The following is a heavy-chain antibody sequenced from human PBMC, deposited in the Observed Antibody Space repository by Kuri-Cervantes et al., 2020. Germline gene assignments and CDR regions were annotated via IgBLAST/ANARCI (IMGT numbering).Heavy chain of an antibody. CDR2: IYSGVST. CDR3: ARDLVLVYDSSGYDY. J-gene: IGHJ4*02. V-gene: IGHV3-53*01. D-gene: IGHD3-22*01. CDR1: GFTVSSNY. Sequence: GESLKTYSAASGFTVSSNYMSWVRLAPGKGMEWVLVIYSGVSTYYADSVKGRFTTSRDNSKHTLYLQMNCLRAEDTAVYFCARDLVLVYDSSGYDYLGQGTLVTVSS.